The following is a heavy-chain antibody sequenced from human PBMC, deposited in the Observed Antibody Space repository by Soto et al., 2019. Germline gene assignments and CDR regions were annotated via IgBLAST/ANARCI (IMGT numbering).Heavy chain of an antibody. J-gene: IGHJ3*02. CDR1: GYTFTGYY. CDR2: INPNNGDT. CDR3: ARDSPYSSPSHAFDI. V-gene: IGHV1-2*02. D-gene: IGHD3-22*01. Sequence: ASVKVSCKASGYTFTGYYMYWVRQAPGQGLEWMGWINPNNGDTNYVQKFQGRVTMTRDMSINTAYMELSRLRSDDTAVYYCARDSPYSSPSHAFDIWGQGTMVTVSS.